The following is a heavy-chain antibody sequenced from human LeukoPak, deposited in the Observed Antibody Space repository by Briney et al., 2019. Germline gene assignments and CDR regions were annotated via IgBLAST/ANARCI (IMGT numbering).Heavy chain of an antibody. CDR1: GGSISSGSYC. V-gene: IGHV4-61*09. J-gene: IGHJ5*02. CDR2: IHISGST. CDR3: AKGEVGAGWFDP. Sequence: SETLSLTCTVSGGSISSGSYCWSWIRQPAGKGLEWIGHIHISGSTNYNPSLKSRVTISVDTSKNQLSLKLSSVTAADTAVYYCAKGEVGAGWFDPWGQGTLVTVSS. D-gene: IGHD1-26*01.